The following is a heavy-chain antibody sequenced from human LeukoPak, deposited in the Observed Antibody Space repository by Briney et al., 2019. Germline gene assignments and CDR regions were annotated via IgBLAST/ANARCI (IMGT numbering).Heavy chain of an antibody. CDR2: LSVSGAST. CDR3: ARHSGNYYSDY. CDR1: GFTFNSYA. Sequence: GGSLRLSCAASGFTFNSYAMSWVRQAPGKGLEWVSSLSVSGASTYYAASVKGRFTVSRDISQNTLYLQMNSLRAEDTAIYYCARHSGNYYSDYWGQGILVTVSS. D-gene: IGHD4-23*01. J-gene: IGHJ4*02. V-gene: IGHV3-23*01.